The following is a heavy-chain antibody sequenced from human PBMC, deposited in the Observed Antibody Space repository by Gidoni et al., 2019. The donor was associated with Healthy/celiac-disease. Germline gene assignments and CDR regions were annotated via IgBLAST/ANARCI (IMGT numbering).Heavy chain of an antibody. V-gene: IGHV4-4*02. D-gene: IGHD5-18*01. J-gene: IGHJ4*02. CDR2: IYHSGST. CDR1: GGSISSSNW. CDR3: ARVKEDEIAKQLWPMGFDY. Sequence: QVQLQESGPGLVKPSGTLSLTCAVSGGSISSSNWWRWVRQPPGKGLEWIGEIYHSGSTNYNPSLKSRVTISVDKSKNQFSLKLSSVTAADTAVYYCARVKEDEIAKQLWPMGFDYWGQGTLVTVSS.